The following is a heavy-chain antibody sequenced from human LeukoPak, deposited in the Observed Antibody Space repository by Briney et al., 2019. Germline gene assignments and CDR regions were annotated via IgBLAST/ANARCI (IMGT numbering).Heavy chain of an antibody. D-gene: IGHD3-3*01. V-gene: IGHV4-39*01. CDR3: ASGARRRFLEWLFNWFDP. CDR2: IYYSGST. Sequence: SETLSLTCSVSGGSITPYYWGWIRQPPGKGLEWIGSIYYSGSTYYNPSLKSRVTISVDTSKNQFSLKLSSVTAADTAVYYCASGARRRFLEWLFNWFDPWGQGTLVTVSS. CDR1: GGSITPYY. J-gene: IGHJ5*02.